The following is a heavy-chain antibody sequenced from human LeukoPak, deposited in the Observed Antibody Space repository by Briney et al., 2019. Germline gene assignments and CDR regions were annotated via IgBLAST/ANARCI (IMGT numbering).Heavy chain of an antibody. V-gene: IGHV3-21*04. Sequence: GGSLRLSCAASGFTFSSYSMNWVRQAPGKGLEWVSSISSSSSYIYYADSVKGRFTISRDNSKNTLYLQMNSLRAEDTAVYYCAKEEATVSRWFDPWGQGTLVTVSS. CDR1: GFTFSSYS. J-gene: IGHJ5*02. CDR3: AKEEATVSRWFDP. CDR2: ISSSSSYI. D-gene: IGHD4-17*01.